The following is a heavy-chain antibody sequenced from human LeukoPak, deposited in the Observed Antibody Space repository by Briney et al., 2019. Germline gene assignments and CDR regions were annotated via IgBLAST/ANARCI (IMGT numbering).Heavy chain of an antibody. Sequence: SETLSLTCAVYGGSFSGYYWSWFRQPPGKGLEWIGEINHSGSTNYNPSLKSRVTISVDTSKNQFSLQLNSVTPEDTAVYYCAREVGYSSGWYLYYFDYWGQGTLVTVSS. CDR2: INHSGST. CDR1: GGSFSGYY. V-gene: IGHV4-34*01. J-gene: IGHJ4*02. CDR3: AREVGYSSGWYLYYFDY. D-gene: IGHD6-19*01.